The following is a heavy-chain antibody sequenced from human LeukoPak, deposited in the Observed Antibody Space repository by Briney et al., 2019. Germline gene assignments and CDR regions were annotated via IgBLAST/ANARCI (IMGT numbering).Heavy chain of an antibody. J-gene: IGHJ5*01. D-gene: IGHD6-13*01. Sequence: GGSLRLSCAASGFTFSSYAMHWVRQAPGKGLEWVANIKQDGREKYYADSVRGRFTISRDDGKKSLYLQMDSLRVDDTAVYYCAGERPSSSWYDFWGQGTLVTVSS. CDR3: AGERPSSSWYDF. V-gene: IGHV3-7*01. CDR2: IKQDGREK. CDR1: GFTFSSYA.